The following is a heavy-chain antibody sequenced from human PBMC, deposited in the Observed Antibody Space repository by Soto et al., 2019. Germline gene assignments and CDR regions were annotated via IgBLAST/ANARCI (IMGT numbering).Heavy chain of an antibody. Sequence: LTCAVYGGSFSGYYWSWIRQPPGKGLEWIGEINHSGSTNYNPSLKSRVTISVDTSKNQFSLKLSSVTAADTAVYYCARGGRVYYGSGTKPKYYYYYMDVWGKGTTVIVSS. V-gene: IGHV4-34*01. CDR3: ARGGRVYYGSGTKPKYYYYYMDV. CDR2: INHSGST. CDR1: GGSFSGYY. J-gene: IGHJ6*03. D-gene: IGHD3-10*01.